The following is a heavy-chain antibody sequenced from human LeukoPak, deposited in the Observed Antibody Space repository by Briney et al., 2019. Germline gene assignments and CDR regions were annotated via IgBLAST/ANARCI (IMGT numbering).Heavy chain of an antibody. CDR1: GGSISSYY. CDR2: IYYSGST. V-gene: IGHV4-59*01. D-gene: IGHD2-8*02. CDR3: ARLSPTGAGYYYMDV. Sequence: PSXTLSLTCTVSGGSISSYYWSWLRQPPGKGLEWIGYIYYSGSTNYNPSLKSRVTISVNKSKNKFSLKQSSVTAADTAVYYCARLSPTGAGYYYMDVWGKGTTVTVSS. J-gene: IGHJ6*03.